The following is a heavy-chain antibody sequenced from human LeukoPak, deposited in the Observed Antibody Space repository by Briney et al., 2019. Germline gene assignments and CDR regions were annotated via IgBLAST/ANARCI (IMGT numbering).Heavy chain of an antibody. CDR2: INPSGDST. D-gene: IGHD2-15*01. J-gene: IGHJ4*02. CDR1: GYTFTSNH. CDR3: ARVASRRIFFDY. Sequence: ASVKVSCKASGYTFTSNHIHCVRQAPGQGLEWMGVINPSGDSTSYAQKFQGRVTMTRDTSTSTVYMELSSLRSEDTAVYYCARVASRRIFFDYWGQGTLVTVSS. V-gene: IGHV1-46*01.